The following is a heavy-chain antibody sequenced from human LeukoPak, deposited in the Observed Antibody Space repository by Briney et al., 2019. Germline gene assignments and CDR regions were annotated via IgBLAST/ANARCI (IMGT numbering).Heavy chain of an antibody. CDR2: IWYDGSNK. Sequence: GGSLRLSCAASGFTFSSYAMHWVRQAPGKGLEWVAVIWYDGSNKYYADSVKGRFTISRDNSKNTLYLQMNSLRAEDTAVYYCARTGEQSGSYFDYWGQGTLVTVSS. V-gene: IGHV3-33*08. J-gene: IGHJ4*02. CDR1: GFTFSSYA. CDR3: ARTGEQSGSYFDY. D-gene: IGHD3-10*01.